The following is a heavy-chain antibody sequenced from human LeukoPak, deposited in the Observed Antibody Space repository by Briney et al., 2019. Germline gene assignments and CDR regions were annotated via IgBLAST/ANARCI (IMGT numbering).Heavy chain of an antibody. CDR1: GFTFSSYS. Sequence: GGSLRLSCAASGFTFSSYSMNWVRQALGKGLEWVSYISSSSSTIYYADSVKGRFTISRDNAKNSLYLQMNSLRAEDTAVYYCARSDYVWGSYRYMGVDYWGQGTLVTVSS. J-gene: IGHJ4*02. CDR3: ARSDYVWGSYRYMGVDY. V-gene: IGHV3-48*01. D-gene: IGHD3-16*02. CDR2: ISSSSSTI.